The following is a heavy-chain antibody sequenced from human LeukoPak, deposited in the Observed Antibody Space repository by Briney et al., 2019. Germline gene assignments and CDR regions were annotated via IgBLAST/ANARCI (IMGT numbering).Heavy chain of an antibody. D-gene: IGHD2-15*01. CDR3: ARALPRIVVVVAATEFDY. CDR1: GFTFSNYG. V-gene: IGHV3-30*02. J-gene: IGHJ4*02. Sequence: GGSLRLSCAASGFTFSNYGMHWVRQAPGKGLEWVAFIRFDGTNKFYADSVKGRFTISRDNSKNTLYLQMNSLRAEDTAVYYCARALPRIVVVVAATEFDYWGQGTLVTVSS. CDR2: IRFDGTNK.